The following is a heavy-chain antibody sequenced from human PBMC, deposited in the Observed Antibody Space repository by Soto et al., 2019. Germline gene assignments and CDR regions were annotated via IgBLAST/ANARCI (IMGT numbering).Heavy chain of an antibody. Sequence: VGSLRLSCVASGLTVAGSYMAGAPQAPGKGLEWASVIYNDGTTYYSQTVEGRFTISRDRSKNTLYLQMDRLRDEDTAVYYCVRPLPSGQTHGRDVWGQGTTVTVSS. CDR3: VRPLPSGQTHGRDV. D-gene: IGHD3-10*01. CDR1: GLTVAGSY. CDR2: IYNDGTT. J-gene: IGHJ6*02. V-gene: IGHV3-53*01.